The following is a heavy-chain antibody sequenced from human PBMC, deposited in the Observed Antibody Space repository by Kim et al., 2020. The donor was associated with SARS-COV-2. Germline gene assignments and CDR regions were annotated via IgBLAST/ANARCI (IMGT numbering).Heavy chain of an antibody. CDR1: GGSFSGYY. V-gene: IGHV4-34*01. J-gene: IGHJ2*01. D-gene: IGHD4-17*01. CDR3: ARGRHGRGWYFDL. CDR2: INHSGST. Sequence: SETLSLTCAVYGGSFSGYYWSWIRQPPGKGLEWIGEINHSGSTNYNPSLKSRVTISVDTSKNQFSLKLSSVTAADTAVYYCARGRHGRGWYFDLWGRGTLVTVSS.